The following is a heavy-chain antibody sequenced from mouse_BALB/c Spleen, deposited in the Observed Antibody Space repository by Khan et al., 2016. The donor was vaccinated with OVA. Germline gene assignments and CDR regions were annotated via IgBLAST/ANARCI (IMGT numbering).Heavy chain of an antibody. Sequence: QVQLQQPGAELVKPGASVKLSCKTSGYTFTSYWIQWVKQRPGQGLGWIGEIFPGTGTTYFNENFKGKATLTIDTSSSTAFMQLSSLTSEDSAVYFRARAYFGNYEFAYWGQGTLVTVSA. V-gene: IGHV1S132*01. J-gene: IGHJ3*01. CDR3: ARAYFGNYEFAY. D-gene: IGHD2-10*01. CDR2: IFPGTGTT. CDR1: GYTFTSYW.